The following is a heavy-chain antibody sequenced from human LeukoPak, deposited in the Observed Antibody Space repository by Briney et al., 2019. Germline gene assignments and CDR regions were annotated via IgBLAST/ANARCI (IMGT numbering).Heavy chain of an antibody. D-gene: IGHD2-21*02. CDR2: IWYDGSNK. CDR3: ARGGCGGDCYSFDY. V-gene: IGHV3-33*01. J-gene: IGHJ4*02. CDR1: GFNFSSYG. Sequence: GRSLRLSCAASGFNFSSYGMHWVRQAPGKGLEWVGVIWYDGSNKYYADSVKGRFTISRDNSKNTLYLQMNSLRAEDTAVYYCARGGCGGDCYSFDYWGQGTLVTVSS.